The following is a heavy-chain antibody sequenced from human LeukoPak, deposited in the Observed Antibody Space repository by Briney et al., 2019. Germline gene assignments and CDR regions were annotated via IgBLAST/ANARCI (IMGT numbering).Heavy chain of an antibody. J-gene: IGHJ4*02. D-gene: IGHD6-13*01. Sequence: SETLSLTCTVSGGSISSYYWSWIRQPPGQGLERIGYIYYSGSTNYNPSLKSRVTISVDTSKNQFSLKLSSVTAADTAVYYCARHRRPAAGFYFDYWGQGTLVTVSS. CDR3: ARHRRPAAGFYFDY. CDR1: GGSISSYY. V-gene: IGHV4-59*01. CDR2: IYYSGST.